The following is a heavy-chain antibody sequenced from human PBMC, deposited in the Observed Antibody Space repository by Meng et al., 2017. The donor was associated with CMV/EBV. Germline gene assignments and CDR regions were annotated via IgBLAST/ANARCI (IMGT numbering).Heavy chain of an antibody. CDR3: ARGFNDFWSGYYYNWFDP. CDR2: MNPNSGNT. CDR1: GYTFTSYD. V-gene: IGHV1-8*03. J-gene: IGHJ5*02. Sequence: ASVKVSCKASGYTFTSYDINWVRQATGQGPEWMGWMNPNSGNTGYAQKFQGRVTITRNTSISTAYMELSSLRSEDTAVYYCARGFNDFWSGYYYNWFDPWGQGTLVTVSS. D-gene: IGHD3-3*01.